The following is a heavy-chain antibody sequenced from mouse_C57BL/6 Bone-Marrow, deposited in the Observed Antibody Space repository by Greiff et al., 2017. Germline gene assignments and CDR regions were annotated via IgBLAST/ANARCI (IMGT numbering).Heavy chain of an antibody. Sequence: EVKLMESGEGLVKPGGSLKLSCAASGFTFSSYAMSWVRQTPEKRLEWVAYISSGGVYIYYADTVKCRFTISRDNARNTLYLQMSSLKSEDTAMYYCTREGNSNPYAMDYWGQGTSVTVSS. J-gene: IGHJ4*01. V-gene: IGHV5-9-1*02. CDR2: ISSGGVYI. D-gene: IGHD2-5*01. CDR1: GFTFSSYA. CDR3: TREGNSNPYAMDY.